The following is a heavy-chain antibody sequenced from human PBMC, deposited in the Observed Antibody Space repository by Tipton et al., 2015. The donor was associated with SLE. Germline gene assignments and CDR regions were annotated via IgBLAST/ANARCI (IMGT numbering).Heavy chain of an antibody. D-gene: IGHD1-14*01. Sequence: GSLRLSCAASGFTFNDYAMSWVRQTPGKGLEWVSVISGTGFTTDYADSVKGRFTISRDNPKNTLYLQMNSLRVEDTALYYCAKDMGEAGFEPEENYFDYWGQGTLVTVSS. CDR1: GFTFNDYA. CDR3: AKDMGEAGFEPEENYFDY. V-gene: IGHV3-23*01. J-gene: IGHJ4*02. CDR2: ISGTGFTT.